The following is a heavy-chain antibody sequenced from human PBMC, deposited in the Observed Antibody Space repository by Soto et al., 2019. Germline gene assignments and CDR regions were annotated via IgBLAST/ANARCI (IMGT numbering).Heavy chain of an antibody. CDR3: ARGETAYYYDSRGNWFDP. J-gene: IGHJ5*02. V-gene: IGHV4-34*01. D-gene: IGHD3-22*01. Sequence: QVQLQQWGAGLLKPSETLSLICAVYGGSFSGYYWSWIRQPPGKGLEWIGEINHSGSTNYNPSLKSRVTISVDTSKNQFSLKLSSVTAADTAVYYCARGETAYYYDSRGNWFDPWGQGTLVTVSS. CDR2: INHSGST. CDR1: GGSFSGYY.